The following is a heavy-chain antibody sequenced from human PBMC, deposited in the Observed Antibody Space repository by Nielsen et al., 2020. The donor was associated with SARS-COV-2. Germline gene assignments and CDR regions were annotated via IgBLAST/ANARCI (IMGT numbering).Heavy chain of an antibody. CDR3: ARGFDP. CDR1: GGSISSFY. CDR2: IYYSGST. V-gene: IGHV4-59*01. J-gene: IGHJ5*02. Sequence: GSLRLSCTVSGGSISSFYWTWIRQPPGKGLEWIGYIYYSGSTNYNPSLKSRVTISVDTSKNQFSLNLSSVTAADTAVYYCARGFDPWGQGTLVTVSS.